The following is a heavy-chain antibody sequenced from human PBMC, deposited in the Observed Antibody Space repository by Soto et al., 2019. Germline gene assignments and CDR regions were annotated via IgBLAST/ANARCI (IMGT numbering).Heavy chain of an antibody. Sequence: PSETLSLTCTVSGGSISSGDYYWSWIRQPPGKGLERIGYIYYSGSTYYNPSLKSRVTISVDTSKNQFSLKLSSVTAADTAVYYCARVIREEYSGYDLTYFDYWGQGTLVTVSS. CDR2: IYYSGST. D-gene: IGHD5-12*01. CDR3: ARVIREEYSGYDLTYFDY. V-gene: IGHV4-30-4*01. CDR1: GGSISSGDYY. J-gene: IGHJ4*02.